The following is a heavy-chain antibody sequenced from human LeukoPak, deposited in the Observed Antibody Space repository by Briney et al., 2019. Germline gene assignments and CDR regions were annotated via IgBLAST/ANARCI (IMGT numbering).Heavy chain of an antibody. J-gene: IGHJ1*01. V-gene: IGHV1-46*03. Sequence: ASVKVSCKASGYTFTNYYMHWVRQAPRQGLEWMGIINPSGGSTSYAQKFQGRVTMTRDTSTSTVYMELSSLRSEDTAVYYCARGYCSSTSCYTTEYFQHWGQGTLVTVSS. CDR3: ARGYCSSTSCYTTEYFQH. CDR1: GYTFTNYY. CDR2: INPSGGST. D-gene: IGHD2-2*02.